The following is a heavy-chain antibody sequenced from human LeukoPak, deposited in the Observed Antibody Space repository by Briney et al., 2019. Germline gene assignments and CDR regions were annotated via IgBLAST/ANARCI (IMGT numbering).Heavy chain of an antibody. Sequence: ASVKVSCKASGYTFTGYYVHWVRQAPGQGLEWMGWINPHSGGSNYAQKFQGRVTMTRDTSITTAYMDLNRLRSDDTAIYYCARGRLTRGDYWGQGTLVTVSS. CDR3: ARGRLTRGDY. J-gene: IGHJ4*02. CDR2: INPHSGGS. V-gene: IGHV1-2*02. CDR1: GYTFTGYY. D-gene: IGHD4/OR15-4a*01.